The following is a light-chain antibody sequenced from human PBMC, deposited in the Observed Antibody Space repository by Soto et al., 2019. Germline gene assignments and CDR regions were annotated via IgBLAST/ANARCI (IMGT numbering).Light chain of an antibody. CDR1: ESVSSN. CDR2: GAS. V-gene: IGKV3-15*01. Sequence: EIVSTQSPATLSVSPGERATLSCRASESVSSNLAWYQQKPGQAPRLLIYGASTRATGIPARISGSGSGTEFTLTISSLKSEDFAVYYCQQYNKWRTVGQGTKGDIK. J-gene: IGKJ1*01. CDR3: QQYNKWRT.